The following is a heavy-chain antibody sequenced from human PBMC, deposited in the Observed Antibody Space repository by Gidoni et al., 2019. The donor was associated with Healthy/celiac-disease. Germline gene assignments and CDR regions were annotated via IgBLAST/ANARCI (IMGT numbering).Heavy chain of an antibody. CDR1: GGSISSGSYY. CDR3: ARALSSGYYSSLGY. V-gene: IGHV4-61*02. J-gene: IGHJ4*02. D-gene: IGHD3-22*01. Sequence: VQLQESGPGLVKPSQTLSLTCTVPGGSISSGSYYWSWIRQPAGKGLEWIGRIYTSGSTNYNPSLKSRVTISVDTSKNQFSLKLSSVTAADTAVYYCARALSSGYYSSLGYWGQGTLVTVSS. CDR2: IYTSGST.